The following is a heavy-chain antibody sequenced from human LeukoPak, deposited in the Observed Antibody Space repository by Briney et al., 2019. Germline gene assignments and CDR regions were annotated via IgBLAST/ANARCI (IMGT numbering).Heavy chain of an antibody. D-gene: IGHD3-10*01. CDR2: IKQDGSEK. CDR1: GFIFNNSW. CDR3: ARERGSGSYHPFDP. Sequence: GGSLRLSCAASGFIFNNSWMSWVRQAPGKGLEWVANIKQDGSEKYYVDSVKGRFTISRDNAKNSLYLQMYSLRAEDTAVYYCARERGSGSYHPFDPWGQGTLVTVSS. V-gene: IGHV3-7*01. J-gene: IGHJ5*02.